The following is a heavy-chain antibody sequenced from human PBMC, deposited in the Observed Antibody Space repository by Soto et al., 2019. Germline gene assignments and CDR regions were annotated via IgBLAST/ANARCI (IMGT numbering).Heavy chain of an antibody. CDR2: INPNGGST. J-gene: IGHJ4*02. CDR1: GYIFTNFY. V-gene: IGHV1-46*03. CDR3: TRGLAYSDY. Sequence: QVQLVQPGAEVKKPGVSVKFSCKESGYIFTNFYIHWVRQAPGQGLEWIGIINPNGGSTNYAQNFHGRVTMTRDTSTSTVFIDLSSLISEDTAVYYCTRGLAYSDYWGQGALIPGSS. D-gene: IGHD4-4*01.